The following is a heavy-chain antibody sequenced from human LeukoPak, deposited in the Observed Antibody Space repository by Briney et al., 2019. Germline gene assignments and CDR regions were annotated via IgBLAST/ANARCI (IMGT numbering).Heavy chain of an antibody. CDR1: GGSISSYY. CDR2: IYYSGST. V-gene: IGHV4-59*01. CDR3: ASSHNDILTGYNPYAFDI. J-gene: IGHJ3*02. D-gene: IGHD3-9*01. Sequence: KSSETLSLTCTVSGGSISSYYWSWIRQPPGKGLEWIGYIYYSGSTNYNPSLKSRVTISVDTSKNQFSLKLSSVTAADTAVYYCASSHNDILTGYNPYAFDIWGQGTMVTVSS.